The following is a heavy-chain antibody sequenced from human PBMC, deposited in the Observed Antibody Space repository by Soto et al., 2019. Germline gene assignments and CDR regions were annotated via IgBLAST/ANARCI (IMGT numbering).Heavy chain of an antibody. J-gene: IGHJ4*02. CDR1: GGSFSGYY. CDR3: ARSYYDSSRVPYYFDY. V-gene: IGHV4-34*01. CDR2: INHSGST. Sequence: PSETLSLTCAVYGGSFSGYYWSWIRQPPGKGLEWIGEINHSGSTNYNPSLKSRVTISVDTSKNQFSLKLSSVTAADTAVYYCARSYYDSSRVPYYFDYWGQGTLVTVSS. D-gene: IGHD3-22*01.